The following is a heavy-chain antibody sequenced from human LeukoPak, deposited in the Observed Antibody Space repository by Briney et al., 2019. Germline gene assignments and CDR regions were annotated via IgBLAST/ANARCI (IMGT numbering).Heavy chain of an antibody. CDR3: ARGKSRGSHIDY. J-gene: IGHJ4*02. CDR1: GGSISSYS. D-gene: IGHD1-26*01. V-gene: IGHV4-59*08. Sequence: SETLSLTCTVSGGSISSYSWTWIRQPPGKGLEWVGYISHSGNTNYNPSLKCRVTMSVVTSKNQFSLRLRSVTAADTAVYYCARGKSRGSHIDYWGQGTLVTVSS. CDR2: ISHSGNT.